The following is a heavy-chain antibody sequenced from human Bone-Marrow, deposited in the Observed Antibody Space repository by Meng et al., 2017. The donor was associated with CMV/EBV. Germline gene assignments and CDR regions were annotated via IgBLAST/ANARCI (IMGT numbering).Heavy chain of an antibody. CDR3: ARGVTIFGVVIELEDTFDP. V-gene: IGHV4-34*01. CDR1: GGSFSGYY. D-gene: IGHD3-3*01. CDR2: INHSGST. Sequence: SETLSLTCAVYGGSFSGYYWSWIRQPPGKGLEWIGEINHSGSTNYNPSLKSRVTISVDTSKNQFSLKLSSVTAADTAVYYCARGVTIFGVVIELEDTFDPWGQGSLVTFYS. J-gene: IGHJ5*02.